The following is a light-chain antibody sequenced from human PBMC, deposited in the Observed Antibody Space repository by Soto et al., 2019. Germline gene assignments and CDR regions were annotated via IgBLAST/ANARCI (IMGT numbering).Light chain of an antibody. CDR3: QQSDSMPWT. V-gene: IGKV1-39*01. Sequence: DIQITQSPSSLSASVGDRVSITCRASQSISSYLNWYQQKPGKAPKLLIYAASSLQSGVPSRFSGSGSGADFTLTISSLQPEDSETYYCQQSDSMPWTFGQGTRLEIK. J-gene: IGKJ5*01. CDR2: AAS. CDR1: QSISSY.